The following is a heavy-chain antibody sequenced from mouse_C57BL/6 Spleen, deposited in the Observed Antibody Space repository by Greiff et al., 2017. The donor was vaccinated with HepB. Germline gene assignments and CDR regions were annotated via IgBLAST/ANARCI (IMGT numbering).Heavy chain of an antibody. Sequence: EVQLQESGPGLVKPSQSLSLTCSVTGYSITSGYYWNWIRQFPGNKLEWMGYISYDGSNNYNPSLKNRISITRDTSKNQFFLKLNSVTTEDTATYYCARDPGLGYWGQGTTLTVSS. D-gene: IGHD4-1*01. CDR2: ISYDGSN. J-gene: IGHJ2*01. V-gene: IGHV3-6*01. CDR1: GYSITSGYY. CDR3: ARDPGLGY.